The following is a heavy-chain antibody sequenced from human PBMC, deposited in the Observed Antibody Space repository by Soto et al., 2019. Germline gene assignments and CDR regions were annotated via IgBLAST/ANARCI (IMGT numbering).Heavy chain of an antibody. CDR1: GFTFSSYA. Sequence: EVQLLESGGGLVQPGGSLRLSCAASGFTFSSYAMSWVRQAPGRGLEWVSAISGSGGSTYYADSVKGRFTISRDNSKNTLYLQMNSLRAEDTAVYYCAKGGDCSGGSCYDYYYYGMDVWGQGTTVTVSS. D-gene: IGHD2-15*01. CDR3: AKGGDCSGGSCYDYYYYGMDV. J-gene: IGHJ6*02. CDR2: ISGSGGST. V-gene: IGHV3-23*01.